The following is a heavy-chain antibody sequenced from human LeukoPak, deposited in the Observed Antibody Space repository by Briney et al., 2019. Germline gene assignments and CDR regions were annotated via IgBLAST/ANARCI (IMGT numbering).Heavy chain of an antibody. J-gene: IGHJ4*02. Sequence: SETLSLTCAIYGGSFSGYTWSWIRQPPGKGLEWIGEIIHRGSTNYNPSLKSRLTISVDTSKNQFSLKLSSVTAADTAVYYCARGDTVAARPGRFDYWGQGTLVTVSS. CDR2: IIHRGST. CDR1: GGSFSGYT. D-gene: IGHD6-6*01. CDR3: ARGDTVAARPGRFDY. V-gene: IGHV4-34*01.